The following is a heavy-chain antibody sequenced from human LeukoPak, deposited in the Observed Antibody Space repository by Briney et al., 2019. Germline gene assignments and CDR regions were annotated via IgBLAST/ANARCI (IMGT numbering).Heavy chain of an antibody. V-gene: IGHV4-59*01. D-gene: IGHD3-10*01. Sequence: SETLSLTCTVSGDSISSYYWTWIRQSPGKGLGWIGYIYSSGSTNYNPSLKSRVTISVDTSKNQFSLNLSSVTAADTAIYYCARVSGSDGFDEELYYFYGMDVWGQGTTVTVSS. CDR1: GDSISSYY. CDR3: ARVSGSDGFDEELYYFYGMDV. CDR2: IYSSGST. J-gene: IGHJ6*02.